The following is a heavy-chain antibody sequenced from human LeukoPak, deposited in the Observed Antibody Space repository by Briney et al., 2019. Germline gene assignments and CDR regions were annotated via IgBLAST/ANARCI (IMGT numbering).Heavy chain of an antibody. CDR2: ISAYNGNT. D-gene: IGHD6-6*01. V-gene: IGHV1-18*01. CDR1: GYTFTSYG. CDR3: ARGRSSSAFSYYYYYMDV. J-gene: IGHJ6*03. Sequence: GASVKVSCKASGYTFTSYGISWVRQAPGQGLEWMGWISAYNGNTNYAQKLQGRVTMTTDTSTSTAYMELRSLRSDDTAVYYCARGRSSSAFSYYYYYMDVWGKGTTVTVSS.